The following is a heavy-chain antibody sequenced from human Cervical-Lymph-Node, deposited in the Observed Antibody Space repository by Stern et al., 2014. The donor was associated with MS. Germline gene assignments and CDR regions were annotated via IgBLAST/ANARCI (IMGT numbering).Heavy chain of an antibody. J-gene: IGHJ5*02. D-gene: IGHD6-19*01. CDR2: INPNSRDT. V-gene: IGHV1-2*06. CDR3: ATPYSSGWSPDH. Sequence: VQLVQSGAEVTKPGASVKVSCKTSGYTFTDFYIHWVRQAPGQGLEWMGRINPNSRDTKFAQRFQGRVTMTRDTSISTAYMELSRLRSDDTAVYYCATPYSSGWSPDHWGQGTLVTVSS. CDR1: GYTFTDFY.